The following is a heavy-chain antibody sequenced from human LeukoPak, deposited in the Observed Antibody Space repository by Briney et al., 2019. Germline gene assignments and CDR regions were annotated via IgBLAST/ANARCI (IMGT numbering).Heavy chain of an antibody. CDR3: ARGGTVPFDY. CDR2: INHSGST. CDR1: GGSFSGYY. D-gene: IGHD3-10*01. J-gene: IGHJ4*02. Sequence: PSETLSLTCAVYGGSFSGYYWSWIRQPPGKGLEWIGEINHSGSTNYNPSLKSRVTISVDTSKNQFSLKLSSVTAADPAVYYCARGGTVPFDYWGQGTLDTVSS. V-gene: IGHV4-34*01.